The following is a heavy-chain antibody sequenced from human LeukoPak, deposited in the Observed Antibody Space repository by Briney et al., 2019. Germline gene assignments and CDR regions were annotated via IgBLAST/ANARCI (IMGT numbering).Heavy chain of an antibody. D-gene: IGHD3-22*01. V-gene: IGHV5-51*01. CDR2: IYPGDSDT. J-gene: IGHJ2*01. CDR1: GNSFSDYW. Sequence: GESLKISCKGSGNSFSDYWIAWVRQMPGKGLEWMGVIYPGDSDTKYSPSFQGQITISVDKSITTAYLQWSSLKASDTATYYCARDDSSGYRYFDLWGRGTLVTVSS. CDR3: ARDDSSGYRYFDL.